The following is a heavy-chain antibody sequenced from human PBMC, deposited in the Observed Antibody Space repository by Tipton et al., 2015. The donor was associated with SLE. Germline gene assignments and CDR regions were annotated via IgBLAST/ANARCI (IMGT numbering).Heavy chain of an antibody. V-gene: IGHV4-59*01. CDR3: ARGAPREKEYYYYYMDV. J-gene: IGHJ6*03. CDR1: GGSISSYY. Sequence: TLSLTCTVSGGSISSYYWSWIRQPPGKGLEWIGYIYYSGSTNYNPSLKSRVTISVDTSKNQFSLKLSSVTAADTAVYYCARGAPREKEYYYYYMDVWGKGTTVIVSS. CDR2: IYYSGST.